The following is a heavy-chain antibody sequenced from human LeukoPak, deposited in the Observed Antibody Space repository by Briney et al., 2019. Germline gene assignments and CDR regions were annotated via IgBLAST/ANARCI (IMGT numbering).Heavy chain of an antibody. CDR1: GGTFSSYA. V-gene: IGHV1-69*06. J-gene: IGHJ2*01. D-gene: IGHD6-19*01. CDR2: IIPIFGTA. CDR3: ARRGIAVAGTTGYFDL. Sequence: SVKVSCKASGGTFSSYAISWVGQAPGQGLEWMGGIIPIFGTANYAQKFQGRVTITADKSTSTAYMELSSLRSEDTAVYYCARRGIAVAGTTGYFDLWGRGTLVTVSS.